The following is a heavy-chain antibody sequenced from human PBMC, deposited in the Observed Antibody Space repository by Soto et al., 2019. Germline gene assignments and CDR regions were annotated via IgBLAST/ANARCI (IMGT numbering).Heavy chain of an antibody. D-gene: IGHD1-1*01. J-gene: IGHJ4*03. CDR1: GFIFSSYS. CDR3: ARDPRWNDAQFENDY. Sequence: EVQLVESGGGLVKPGGSLRLSCAASGFIFSSYSMNWVRQAPGKGLEWVSTISSSSSYIYYADSVKGRFTISRDNAKNSLYLQMNSLRAEDTAVYYCARDPRWNDAQFENDYWGQGTTVTVSS. V-gene: IGHV3-21*01. CDR2: ISSSSSYI.